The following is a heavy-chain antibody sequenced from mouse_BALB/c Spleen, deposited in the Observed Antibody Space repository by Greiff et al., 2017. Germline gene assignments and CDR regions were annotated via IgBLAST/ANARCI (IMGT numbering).Heavy chain of an antibody. CDR1: GFNIKDTY. V-gene: IGHV14-3*02. Sequence: VQLQQSGAELVKPGASVKLSCTASGFNIKDTYMHWVKQRPEQGLEWIGRIDPANGNTKYDPKFQGKATITADTSSNTAYLQLSSLTSEDTAVYYCARGLTMITTGFAYGGQGTLVTVSA. J-gene: IGHJ3*01. D-gene: IGHD2-4*01. CDR2: IDPANGNT. CDR3: ARGLTMITTGFAY.